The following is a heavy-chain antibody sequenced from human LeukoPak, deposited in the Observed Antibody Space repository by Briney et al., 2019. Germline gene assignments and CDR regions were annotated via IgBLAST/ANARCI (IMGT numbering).Heavy chain of an antibody. J-gene: IGHJ4*02. CDR3: ARGLRDDYIEYYFDY. CDR2: INHSGST. V-gene: IGHV4-34*01. D-gene: IGHD5-24*01. Sequence: SEALSLTCAVYGGSFSGYYWSWIRQPPGKGLEWIGEINHSGSTNYNPSLKSRVTISVDTSKNQFSLKLSSVTAADTAVYYCARGLRDDYIEYYFDYWGQGTLVTVSS. CDR1: GGSFSGYY.